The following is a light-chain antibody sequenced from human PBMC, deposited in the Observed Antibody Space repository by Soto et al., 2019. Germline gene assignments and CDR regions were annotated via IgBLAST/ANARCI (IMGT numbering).Light chain of an antibody. Sequence: EIVLTQSPGTLSLSPGERATLSCRASQSVSSAYSAWYQQKPGQAPRLLISGASSRATGIPARFRGIGSGTGFSLTISGLEPEDFAVYYCQQYGGSVPITFGEGTRLDIK. J-gene: IGKJ5*01. CDR3: QQYGGSVPIT. CDR2: GAS. CDR1: QSVSSAY. V-gene: IGKV3-20*01.